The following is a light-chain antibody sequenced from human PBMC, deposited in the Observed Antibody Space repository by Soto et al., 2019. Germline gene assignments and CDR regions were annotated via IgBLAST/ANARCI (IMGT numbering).Light chain of an antibody. CDR3: HQYNCCPCT. CDR1: QNISRC. J-gene: IGKJ2*02. V-gene: IGKV3-15*01. CDR2: GTS. Sequence: IVMTQSPATLSVSPGDRVTLSCRASQNISRCLAWYQQKPGQGPSLLIYGTSTWEGGVPARFSGGGSGTEFTLTITCLQSEDFAAYYCHQYNCCPCTFGQGTKVEI.